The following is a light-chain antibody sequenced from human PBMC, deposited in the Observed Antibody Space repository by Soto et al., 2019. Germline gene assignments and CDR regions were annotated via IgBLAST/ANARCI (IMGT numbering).Light chain of an antibody. CDR1: QSLVHSNGNTY. Sequence: DVVMTQSPLSLPVTLGQPASISCRSTQSLVHSNGNTYLIWFHQRPGQSPRRLIYKGSIRDSGVADRFSGSGSGTEFTLKSSRVEADDVGVYYCMQGTHWPRTFGQGTKVEIK. CDR2: KGS. J-gene: IGKJ1*01. CDR3: MQGTHWPRT. V-gene: IGKV2-30*02.